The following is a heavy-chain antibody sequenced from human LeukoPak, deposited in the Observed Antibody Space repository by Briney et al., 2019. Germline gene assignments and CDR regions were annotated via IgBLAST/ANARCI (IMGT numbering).Heavy chain of an antibody. CDR1: GFTFSSYG. Sequence: GGSLRLSCAASGFTFSSYGMHWVRQAPGKGLEWVAFIRYEESNKYYADSVKGRFTISRDNSKNTLYLQMNSLRAEDTAVYYCARDTWAYYMDVWGKGTTVTISS. V-gene: IGHV3-30*02. CDR3: ARDTWAYYMDV. CDR2: IRYEESNK. J-gene: IGHJ6*03. D-gene: IGHD2/OR15-2a*01.